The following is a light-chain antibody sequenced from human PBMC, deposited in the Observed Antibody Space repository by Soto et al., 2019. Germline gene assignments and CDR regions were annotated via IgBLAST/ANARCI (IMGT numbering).Light chain of an antibody. V-gene: IGKV1-5*01. CDR1: QSISRS. CDR2: DAS. CDR3: LQYNIYGT. Sequence: DMQMTQSPSPLSASVGDRVTISCRASQSISRSLAWYQQKPGQAPKFLIYDASTLESGVPSRFSGSGSGTECTLTIRGLQPDDFATYYCLQYNIYGTVGQGTKVEIK. J-gene: IGKJ1*01.